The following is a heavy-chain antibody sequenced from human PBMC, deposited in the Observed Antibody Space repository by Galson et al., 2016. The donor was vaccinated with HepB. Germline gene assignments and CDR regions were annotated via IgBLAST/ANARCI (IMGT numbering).Heavy chain of an antibody. CDR3: VKNDHRLHGSGSLAY. CDR1: GFTFSSYA. Sequence: SLRLSCAASGFTFSSYAMTWVRQAPGSGLEWVSAISSSTTGLYYADSVKGRFVISRDNSRDTLYLQMNSLRVEDTGVYYGVKNDHRLHGSGSLAYWGQGSLVTVSS. J-gene: IGHJ1*01. D-gene: IGHD3-10*01. V-gene: IGHV3-23*01. CDR2: ISSSTTGL.